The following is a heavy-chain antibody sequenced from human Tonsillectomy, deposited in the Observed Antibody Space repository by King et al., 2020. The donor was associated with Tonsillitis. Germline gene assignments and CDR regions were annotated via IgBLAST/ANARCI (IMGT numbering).Heavy chain of an antibody. Sequence: QLQESGPGLVKPSETLSLTCTVSGDSITSYYWSWIRQPPGKGLEWIGCIYYSGSTNYNPSLKSRVTISVDTSKNQLSLKLSSVTAADTAIYYCARDSHYYYGMDVWGQGTTVTVSS. V-gene: IGHV4-59*01. CDR3: ARDSHYYYGMDV. CDR1: GDSITSYY. CDR2: IYYSGST. J-gene: IGHJ6*02.